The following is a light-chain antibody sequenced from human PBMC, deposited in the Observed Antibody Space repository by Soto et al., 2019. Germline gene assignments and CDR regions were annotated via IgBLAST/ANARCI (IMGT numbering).Light chain of an antibody. CDR3: QQYGSSPRT. V-gene: IGKV3-20*01. J-gene: IGKJ5*01. CDR1: QSGSSN. CDR2: GAS. Sequence: EIVLTQSPATLSLSPWERATLSCRASQSGSSNLAWYQQKPGRAPRALIEGASNRATGIPDRVSGGGSGTDVTLTITRLEPEDVAVYYCQQYGSSPRTFGQGTRLEIK.